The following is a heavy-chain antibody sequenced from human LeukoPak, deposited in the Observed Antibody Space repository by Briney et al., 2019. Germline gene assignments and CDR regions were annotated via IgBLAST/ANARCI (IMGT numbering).Heavy chain of an antibody. D-gene: IGHD3-22*01. CDR2: INGRGGRT. CDR3: ARADYDSSGYYYWPFSPVEVFDY. CDR1: GFTFSNYA. V-gene: IGHV3-23*01. J-gene: IGHJ4*02. Sequence: GGSLKLSCEASGFTFSNYAMSWVRQAPGKGLEWVSGINGRGGRTYYADSVKGRFAISRDNAKNTLYLQMNSLRAEDTAVYYCARADYDSSGYYYWPFSPVEVFDYWGQGTLVTVSS.